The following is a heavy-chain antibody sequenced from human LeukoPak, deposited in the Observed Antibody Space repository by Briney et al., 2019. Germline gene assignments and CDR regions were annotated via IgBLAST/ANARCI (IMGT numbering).Heavy chain of an antibody. CDR3: ARARTGFDL. CDR2: IYYTGST. J-gene: IGHJ5*02. V-gene: IGHV4-59*01. CDR1: GGSISNDY. D-gene: IGHD1-1*01. Sequence: PSETLSLTCTVSGGSISNDYWRWIRQPPGKGRECIGYIYYTGSTNYNPSLKSRVTISVDTSKNQLSLKLSSVTAADSALYYCARARTGFDLWGQGALVTVSS.